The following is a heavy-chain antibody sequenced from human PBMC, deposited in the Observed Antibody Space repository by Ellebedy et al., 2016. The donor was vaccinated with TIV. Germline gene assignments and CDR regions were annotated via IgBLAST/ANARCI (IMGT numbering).Heavy chain of an antibody. D-gene: IGHD2/OR15-2a*01. CDR2: IWYDGSNK. Sequence: PGGSLRLSCAAFGFTFSNYGMHWVRQAPGKGLEWVAVIWYDGSNKYYADSVKGRFTISRDNSKSTLYLQMNSLRADDTAVYYCARSNSRFFYAMDVWGQGTPVTVSS. CDR1: GFTFSNYG. CDR3: ARSNSRFFYAMDV. V-gene: IGHV3-33*01. J-gene: IGHJ6*02.